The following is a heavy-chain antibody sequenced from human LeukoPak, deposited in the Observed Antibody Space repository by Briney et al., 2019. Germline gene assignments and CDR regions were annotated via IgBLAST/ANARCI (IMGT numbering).Heavy chain of an antibody. D-gene: IGHD2-15*01. CDR3: ARGRGTSGSNRDFYYYYYMDV. CDR1: GYTFTGYY. J-gene: IGHJ6*03. CDR2: INPNSGGT. Sequence: ASVKVSCKASGYTFTGYYIHWVRQAPGQGLEWMGSINPNSGGTNYAQKFQGRITMTWDTSAATAYMELSSLRHDDLAVYYCARGRGTSGSNRDFYYYYYMDVWGKGTTGTVSS. V-gene: IGHV1-2*02.